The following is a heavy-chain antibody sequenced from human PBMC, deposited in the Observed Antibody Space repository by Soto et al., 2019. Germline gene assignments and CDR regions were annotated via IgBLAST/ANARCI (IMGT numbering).Heavy chain of an antibody. CDR2: IYYSGST. CDR1: DGSISRGGYY. Sequence: PSETLSLTCTVSDGSISRGGYYCSWIRRHPGKGLEWIGYIYYSGSTYYNPSLKSRVTISVDTSKNHFSLKLSSVTAADPAVYYCARAGTTATHYYYMDVWGKGNTGTVPS. J-gene: IGHJ6*03. V-gene: IGHV4-31*03. D-gene: IGHD4-17*01. CDR3: ARAGTTATHYYYMDV.